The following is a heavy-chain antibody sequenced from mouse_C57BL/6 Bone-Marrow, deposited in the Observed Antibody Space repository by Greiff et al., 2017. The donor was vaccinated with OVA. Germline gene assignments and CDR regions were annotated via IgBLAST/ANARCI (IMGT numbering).Heavy chain of an antibody. D-gene: IGHD2-1*01. CDR2: IYPRSGNT. CDR3: ARCRGNYNFDY. Sequence: QVQLQQSGAELARPGASVKLSCKASGYTFTSYGISWVKQRTGQGLEWIGEIYPRSGNTYYNEKLKGKATLTADKSSSTAYMELRSLTSEDSSVYFCARCRGNYNFDYWGQGTTLTVSS. CDR1: GYTFTSYG. J-gene: IGHJ2*01. V-gene: IGHV1-81*01.